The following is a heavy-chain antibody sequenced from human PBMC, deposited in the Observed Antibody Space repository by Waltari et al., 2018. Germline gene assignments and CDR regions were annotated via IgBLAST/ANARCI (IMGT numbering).Heavy chain of an antibody. V-gene: IGHV4-34*01. CDR2: INHSGST. J-gene: IGHJ4*02. CDR3: ARGPYCSGGSCDFYGDY. CDR1: GGSFSGYY. D-gene: IGHD2-15*01. Sequence: QVQLQQWGAGLLKPSETLSLTCAVYGGSFSGYYWSWIRQPPGKGLGWIGEINHSGSTNYNPSLKSRVTISVDTSKNQFSQKLSSVTAADTAVYYCARGPYCSGGSCDFYGDYWGQGTLVTVSS.